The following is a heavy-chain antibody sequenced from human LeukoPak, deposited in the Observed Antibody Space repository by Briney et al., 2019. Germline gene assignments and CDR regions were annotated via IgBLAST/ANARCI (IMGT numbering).Heavy chain of an antibody. V-gene: IGHV3-74*01. CDR2: INPDGSST. J-gene: IGHJ3*02. CDR1: GFTFSSYW. Sequence: GGSLRLSCAASGFTFSSYWMHWVRQVPGKGLVWVSRINPDGSSTNYADSVKGRFTISRDNAKNSLYLQMNSLRAEDTAVYYCAREKALEDRAFDIWGQGTMVTVSS. CDR3: AREKALEDRAFDI. D-gene: IGHD1-1*01.